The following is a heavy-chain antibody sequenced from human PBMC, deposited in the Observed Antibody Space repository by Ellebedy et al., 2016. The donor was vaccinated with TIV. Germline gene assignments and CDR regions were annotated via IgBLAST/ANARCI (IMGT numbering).Heavy chain of an antibody. D-gene: IGHD1/OR15-1a*01. CDR1: GGSISSGGYY. CDR3: ARRRRVEAGTVRKKRGAHYKYGMDV. CDR2: IYYSGST. J-gene: IGHJ6*02. Sequence: SETLSLXXTVSGGSISSGGYYWSCIRQHPGKGREWIGYIYYSGSTYYNPSLKSRVTISVDTSKNQFSLKLSSVTAADTGIYYCARRRRVEAGTVRKKRGAHYKYGMDVWGQGTTVTVSS. V-gene: IGHV4-31*03.